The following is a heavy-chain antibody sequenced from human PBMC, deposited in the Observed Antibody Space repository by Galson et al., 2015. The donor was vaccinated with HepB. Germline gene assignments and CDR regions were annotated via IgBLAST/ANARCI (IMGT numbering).Heavy chain of an antibody. CDR3: ARISGYTYGYEGWYFDL. J-gene: IGHJ2*01. D-gene: IGHD5-18*01. Sequence: PALVKPTQTLTLTCTVSGSSLFNARMGVSWIRQPPGKALEWLAHIFSNDEKSYSTSLKSRLTISKDTSKSQVVLTMTNMDPVDTATYYCARISGYTYGYEGWYFDLWGRGTLVTVSS. CDR1: GSSLFNARMG. V-gene: IGHV2-26*01. CDR2: IFSNDEK.